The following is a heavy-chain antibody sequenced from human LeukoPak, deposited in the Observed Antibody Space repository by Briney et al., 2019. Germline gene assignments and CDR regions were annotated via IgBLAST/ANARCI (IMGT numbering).Heavy chain of an antibody. CDR3: ARAQGIAAAGLDY. J-gene: IGHJ4*02. CDR1: GGSISSYY. Sequence: SETLSLTCTASGGSISSYYWSWIRQPPGKGLEWIGYIYYSGSTNYNPSLKSRVTISVDTSKNQFSLKLSSVTAADTAVYYCARAQGIAAAGLDYWGQGTLVTVSS. CDR2: IYYSGST. D-gene: IGHD6-13*01. V-gene: IGHV4-59*12.